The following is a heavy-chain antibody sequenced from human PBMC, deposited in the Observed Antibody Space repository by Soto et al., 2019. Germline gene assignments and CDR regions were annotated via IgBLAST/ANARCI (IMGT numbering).Heavy chain of an antibody. Sequence: GGSPRTSCAASGFTFRGSAMHWGRPASREGVGGGGRIRSKANSYATAYAASVKGRFTISRDDSKNTAYLQMNSLKTEDTAVYYCTRHDSNYDFWSGSPPRYGMDVWGQGTTVTVS. V-gene: IGHV3-73*01. J-gene: IGHJ6*02. CDR1: GFTFRGSA. CDR2: IRSKANSYAT. D-gene: IGHD3-3*01. CDR3: TRHDSNYDFWSGSPPRYGMDV.